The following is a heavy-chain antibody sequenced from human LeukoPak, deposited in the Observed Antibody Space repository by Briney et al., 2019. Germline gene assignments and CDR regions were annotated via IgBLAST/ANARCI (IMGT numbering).Heavy chain of an antibody. Sequence: GGSLRLSCAASGFTVSSNYMSWVRQTPGKGLEWVANIKQDGSKKEYVDSVKGRFTISRDNAKKSLYLQMDSLRAEDTAVYYCAREGEGGFDIWGQGTMVTVSA. V-gene: IGHV3-7*01. J-gene: IGHJ3*02. CDR1: GFTVSSNY. CDR2: IKQDGSKK. CDR3: AREGEGGFDI. D-gene: IGHD3-16*01.